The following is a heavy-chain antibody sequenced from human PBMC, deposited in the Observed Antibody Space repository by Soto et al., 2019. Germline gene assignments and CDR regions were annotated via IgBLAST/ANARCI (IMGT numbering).Heavy chain of an antibody. CDR3: ATCRIYYDA. J-gene: IGHJ5*02. V-gene: IGHV3-11*01. CDR2: ISTSGSTA. CDR1: GFAFRHNY. Sequence: QVHLVESGGGLVQPGGSLRISCTVSGFAFRHNYLTWIRQAPGKGLEWVSYISTSGSTAYYADSVKGRFTISTDNAKKSLYIQMGGVRAEDSYVYYCATCRIYYDAWGQGTLVTVSS. D-gene: IGHD1-26*01.